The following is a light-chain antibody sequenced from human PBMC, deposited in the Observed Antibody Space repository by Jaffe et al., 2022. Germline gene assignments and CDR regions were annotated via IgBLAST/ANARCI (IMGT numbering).Light chain of an antibody. V-gene: IGLV1-44*01. Sequence: QSVLTQAPSASGTPGQRVTISCSGSSSNIGRNTVNWYQQLPGTAPKLLIYSNNQRPSGVPDRVSGSKSGTSASLAISGLQSEDEADYYCAAWDDSLNGWVFGGGTKLTVL. CDR1: SSNIGRNT. J-gene: IGLJ3*02. CDR3: AAWDDSLNGWV. CDR2: SNN.